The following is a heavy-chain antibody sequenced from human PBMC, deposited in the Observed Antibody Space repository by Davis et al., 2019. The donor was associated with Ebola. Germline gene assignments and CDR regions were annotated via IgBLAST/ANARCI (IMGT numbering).Heavy chain of an antibody. D-gene: IGHD3-10*01. CDR2: IYYSGST. V-gene: IGHV4-39*07. CDR3: ARDYYGSGSYYRGGSDYYYYGMDV. J-gene: IGHJ6*02. Sequence: MPSETLSLTCTVSGGSISSSSYYWGWIRQPPGKGLEWIGSIYYSGSTYYNPSLKSRVTISVDTSKNQFSLKLSSVTAADTAVYYCARDYYGSGSYYRGGSDYYYYGMDVWGQGTTVTVSS. CDR1: GGSISSSSYY.